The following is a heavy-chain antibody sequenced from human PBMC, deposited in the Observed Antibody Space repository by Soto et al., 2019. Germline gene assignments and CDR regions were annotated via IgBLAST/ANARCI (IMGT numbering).Heavy chain of an antibody. V-gene: IGHV1-18*01. CDR3: ASFITMVRGVIIDLGVYGMDV. D-gene: IGHD3-10*01. CDR2: ISAYNGNT. Sequence: GASVKVSCKASGYTFTSYGISWVRQAPGQGLEWMGWISAYNGNTNYAQKLQGRVTMTTDTSTSTAYMELRSLRSDDTAVYYCASFITMVRGVIIDLGVYGMDVWGQGTTVTVSS. CDR1: GYTFTSYG. J-gene: IGHJ6*02.